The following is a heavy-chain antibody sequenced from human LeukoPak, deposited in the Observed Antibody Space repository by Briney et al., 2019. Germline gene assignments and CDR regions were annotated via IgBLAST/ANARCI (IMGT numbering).Heavy chain of an antibody. V-gene: IGHV4-31*03. D-gene: IGHD4-17*01. J-gene: IGHJ4*02. CDR1: GGSISSGGYY. CDR3: ARGPHDYGDLYYFDY. CDR2: IYYSGST. Sequence: ASQTLSLACTVSGGSISSGGYYWSWIRQHPGKGLEWIGYIYYSGSTYYNPSLKSRVTISVDTSKNQFSLKLSSMTAADTAVYYCARGPHDYGDLYYFDYWGQGTLVTVSS.